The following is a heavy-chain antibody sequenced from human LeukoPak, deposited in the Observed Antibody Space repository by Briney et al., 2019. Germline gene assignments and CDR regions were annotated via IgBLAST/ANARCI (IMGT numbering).Heavy chain of an antibody. CDR2: ISWNSGSI. V-gene: IGHV3-9*01. J-gene: IGHJ6*01. D-gene: IGHD5-12*01. CDR1: GFTFEDYA. CDR3: AKDMHSGYLEVRYYGMDV. Sequence: PGRSLRLSCAASGFTFEDYAMHWVRHAPGKGLERDSGISWNSGSIVYADSVKGRFTISRDKAKNSLYLQMNSLRAEHTALYYCAKDMHSGYLEVRYYGMDVWGQGTTVTVSS.